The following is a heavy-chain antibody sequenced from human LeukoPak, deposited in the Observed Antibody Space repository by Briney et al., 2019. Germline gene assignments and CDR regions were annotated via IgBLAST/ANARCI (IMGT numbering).Heavy chain of an antibody. D-gene: IGHD1-26*01. J-gene: IGHJ6*03. Sequence: SETLSLTCTVSGGSISSYYWSWIRQPPGKGLEWIGYIYTSGSTNYNPSLKSRVTMSVDTSKNQFSLKLSSVTAADTAVYYCARGGSGSYPYYYYYMDVWGKGTTVTVSS. CDR3: ARGGSGSYPYYYYYMDV. V-gene: IGHV4-4*09. CDR1: GGSISSYY. CDR2: IYTSGST.